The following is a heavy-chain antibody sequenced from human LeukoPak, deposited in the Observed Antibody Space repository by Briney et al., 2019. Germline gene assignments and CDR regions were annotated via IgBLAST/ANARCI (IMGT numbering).Heavy chain of an antibody. CDR1: GGSISSYY. Sequence: SETLSLTCTVSGGSISSYYWSWIRQPPGKGLEWIGYIYYSGSTNYNPSLKSRVTISVDTSKNQFSLKLSSVTAADTAVYYCARLRGGFGKLLFRGFDYWGQGTLVTVSS. D-gene: IGHD3-10*01. V-gene: IGHV4-59*01. J-gene: IGHJ4*02. CDR2: IYYSGST. CDR3: ARLRGGFGKLLFRGFDY.